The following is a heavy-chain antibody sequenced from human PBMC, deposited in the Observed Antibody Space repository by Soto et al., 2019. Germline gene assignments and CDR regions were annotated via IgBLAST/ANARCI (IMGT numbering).Heavy chain of an antibody. CDR3: ARQTDDSYNFNAFDI. CDR2: IHYRGST. CDR1: GGSISNNFYY. D-gene: IGHD3-3*01. J-gene: IGHJ3*02. Sequence: SETLSLTCTVSGGSISNNFYYWGWISQPPGKGLQWIGNIHYRGSTNYNPSLKSPVTISVDTSKNQFSLRLSSVTAADTAVYYCARQTDDSYNFNAFDIWGQGTMVTVSS. V-gene: IGHV4-39*01.